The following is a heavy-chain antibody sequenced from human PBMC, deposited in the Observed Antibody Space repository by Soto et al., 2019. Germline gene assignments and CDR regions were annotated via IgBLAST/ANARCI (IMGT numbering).Heavy chain of an antibody. CDR3: ARKVGGRTYSSSPSRIDY. J-gene: IGHJ4*02. CDR1: GGSISSSNW. D-gene: IGHD6-6*01. Sequence: PSETLSLTCAVSGGSISSSNWWSWVRQPPGKGLEWIGEIYHSGSTNYNPSLKSRVTISVDKSKNQFSLKLSSVTAADTAVYYCARKVGGRTYSSSPSRIDYWGQGTLVTVSS. CDR2: IYHSGST. V-gene: IGHV4-4*02.